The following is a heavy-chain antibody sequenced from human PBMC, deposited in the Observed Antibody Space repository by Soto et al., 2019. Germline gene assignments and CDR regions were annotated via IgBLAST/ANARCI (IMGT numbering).Heavy chain of an antibody. V-gene: IGHV3-21*01. CDR1: GFTFSSYS. Sequence: GGSLRLSCAASGFTFSSYSMNWVRQAPGKGLEWVSSISSSSSYIYYADSVKGRFTISRDNAKNSLYLQMNSLRAEDTAVYYCARVRRPIVVVVPIDYWGQGTLVTVSS. D-gene: IGHD2-15*01. J-gene: IGHJ4*02. CDR2: ISSSSSYI. CDR3: ARVRRPIVVVVPIDY.